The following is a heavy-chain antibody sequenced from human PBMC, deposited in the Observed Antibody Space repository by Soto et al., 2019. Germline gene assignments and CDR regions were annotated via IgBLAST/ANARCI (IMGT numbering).Heavy chain of an antibody. J-gene: IGHJ6*03. D-gene: IGHD2-2*01. Sequence: EVQVYESGGGSVQPGGSLRLSCAASGFTFSNFAMSWGRHAPGKGLEWVSEITGSTGTTYYADSVKGRFIISRENSKNTVHLQMNSLRAEDTAVYYCAKDTSSSPYYMDVWGKGTRVTVSS. V-gene: IGHV3-23*01. CDR2: ITGSTGTT. CDR3: AKDTSSSPYYMDV. CDR1: GFTFSNFA.